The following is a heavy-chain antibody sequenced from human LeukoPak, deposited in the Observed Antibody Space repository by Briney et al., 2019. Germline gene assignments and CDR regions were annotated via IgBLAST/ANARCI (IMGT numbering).Heavy chain of an antibody. Sequence: GGSLRLSCAASGFSFTFYSMNWVRQAPGKGLEWVSSISSSSSYIYYADSVKGRFTISRDNAKNSLYLQMNSLRAEDTAVFYCAKDSSVFHYDSRNLDYWGQGTLVTVSS. V-gene: IGHV3-21*01. CDR2: ISSSSSYI. J-gene: IGHJ4*02. CDR1: GFSFTFYS. CDR3: AKDSSVFHYDSRNLDY. D-gene: IGHD3-22*01.